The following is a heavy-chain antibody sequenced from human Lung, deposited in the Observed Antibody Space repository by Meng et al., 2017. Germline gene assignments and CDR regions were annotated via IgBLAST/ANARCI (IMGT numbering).Heavy chain of an antibody. V-gene: IGHV4-34*01. CDR1: GGSYSHYE. J-gene: IGHJ4*02. CDR3: ARGPTTMAHDFDY. CDR2: INHSGST. D-gene: IGHD4-11*01. Sequence: VQTLAWGVVGVNEAEPPSLTCVVSGGSYSHYEGSWIRQPPGKGLEWIGEINHSGSTNYNPSLESRATISVDTSQNNLSLKLSSVTAADSAVYYCARGPTTMAHDFDYWGQGTLVTVSS.